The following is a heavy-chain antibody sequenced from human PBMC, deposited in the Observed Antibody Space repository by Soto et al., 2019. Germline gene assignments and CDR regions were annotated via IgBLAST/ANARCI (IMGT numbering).Heavy chain of an antibody. J-gene: IGHJ6*02. CDR2: IMPVFATP. D-gene: IGHD3-3*02. CDR1: GGTFSTSA. V-gene: IGHV1-69*12. CDR3: ARDKDRQQLGGNYYYILDV. Sequence: QVQLVQSGAAVKKPGSSVKVSCKASGGTFSTSAISWVRQAPGQGLEWVGGIMPVFATPDYAQKFQGRVTISADESTTTAYLELTRLRTDDTAVYYCARDKDRQQLGGNYYYILDVWGQGTAIIVSS.